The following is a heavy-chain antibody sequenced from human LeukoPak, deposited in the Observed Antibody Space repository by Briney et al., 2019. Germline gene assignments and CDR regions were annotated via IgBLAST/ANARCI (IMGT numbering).Heavy chain of an antibody. CDR3: TRDLGTYTSSGSIFFDY. CDR2: SSAYNGDT. J-gene: IGHJ4*02. Sequence: GASVKVSCKASGYTFTDFGISWVRQAPGQGLEWMGWSSAYNGDTKYAQKFQGRVTMTTDTSTSTAYMEMRSLRSDDTAVFYCTRDLGTYTSSGSIFFDYWGQGTLVTVSS. D-gene: IGHD3-10*01. CDR1: GYTFTDFG. V-gene: IGHV1-18*01.